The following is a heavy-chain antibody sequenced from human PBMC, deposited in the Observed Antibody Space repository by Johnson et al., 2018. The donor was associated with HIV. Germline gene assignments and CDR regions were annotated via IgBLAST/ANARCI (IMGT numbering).Heavy chain of an antibody. CDR2: ISYDGSNK. CDR1: GFTFSSYA. D-gene: IGHD1-26*01. CDR3: ARSQYSGRTGGAFDI. V-gene: IGHV3-30*04. Sequence: QVQLVESGGGVVQPGRSLRLSCAASGFTFSSYAMHWVRQAPGKGLEWVAVISYDGSNKYYADSVKGRFTISRDNSKNTLYLQMNSLGAEDTAVYDCARSQYSGRTGGAFDIWGQGTMVTVS. J-gene: IGHJ3*02.